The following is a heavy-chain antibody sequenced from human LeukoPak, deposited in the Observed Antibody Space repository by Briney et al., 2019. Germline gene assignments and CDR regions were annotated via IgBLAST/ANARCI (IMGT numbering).Heavy chain of an antibody. CDR3: ASPPTRECSSISCPLSY. Sequence: GESLKISCEASGYSFTTHWIGWVRPMPGKGLEWMGIIYPGDSDTRYSPSFQGQVTISVDKSVSAAYLQWSSLKASDTAMYYCASPPTRECSSISCPLSYWGQGTLVTVSS. J-gene: IGHJ4*02. CDR1: GYSFTTHW. V-gene: IGHV5-51*01. D-gene: IGHD2-2*01. CDR2: IYPGDSDT.